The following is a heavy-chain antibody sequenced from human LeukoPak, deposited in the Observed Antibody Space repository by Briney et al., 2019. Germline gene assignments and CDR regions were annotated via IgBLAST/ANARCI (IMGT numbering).Heavy chain of an antibody. D-gene: IGHD1-20*01. V-gene: IGHV4-4*07. J-gene: IGHJ4*02. CDR1: GGSISSYY. CDR2: IYTSGST. CDR3: AGRRITGTTYYFDY. Sequence: PSETLSLTCTVSGGSISSYYWSWIRQPAGKGLEWIGRIYTSGSTNYNPSLKSRVTMSVDTSKNQFSLKLSSVIAADTAVYYCAGRRITGTTYYFDYWGQGTLVTVSS.